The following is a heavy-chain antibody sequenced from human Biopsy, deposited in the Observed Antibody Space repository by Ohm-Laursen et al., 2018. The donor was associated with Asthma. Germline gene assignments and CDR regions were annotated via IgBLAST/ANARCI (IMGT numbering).Heavy chain of an antibody. V-gene: IGHV3-7*01. D-gene: IGHD2-15*01. CDR2: INGDGSQK. J-gene: IGHJ4*02. Sequence: GTLSLTCTVSGGSISSSSYYWGWIRQTPGKGLEWVATINGDGSQKSYVDSVTGRFTISRDNSKNSLHLEMNSLRAEDTAVYFCARFVQAEEGVFWGQGARVTVSS. CDR1: GGSISSSSYY. CDR3: ARFVQAEEGVF.